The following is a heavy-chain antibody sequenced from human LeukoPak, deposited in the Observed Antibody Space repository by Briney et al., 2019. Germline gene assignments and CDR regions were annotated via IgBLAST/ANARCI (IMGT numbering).Heavy chain of an antibody. CDR2: IKEDRSEK. Sequence: PGGSLRLSCAASAFTFSSYWMTWVRQAPGKGLEWVANIKEDRSEKYYVDSVKGRSTISRDNAKNSLYMQMNSLRAEDTAVYYCARGGYSTSWYLSRDYWGQRTLWTVSS. V-gene: IGHV3-7*01. CDR3: ARGGYSTSWYLSRDY. J-gene: IGHJ4*02. D-gene: IGHD6-13*01. CDR1: AFTFSSYW.